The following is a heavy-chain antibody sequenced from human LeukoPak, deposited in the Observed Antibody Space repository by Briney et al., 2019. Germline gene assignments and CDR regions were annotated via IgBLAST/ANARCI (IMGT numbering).Heavy chain of an antibody. J-gene: IGHJ6*03. Sequence: ASVKVSCKASGYTFTGYYMHWLRQAPGQGLEWMGWINPNSGGTNYAQKFQGRVTMTRDTSISTAYMELSRLRSDDTAVYYCARVYNWNYHYMDVWGKGTTVTVSS. CDR1: GYTFTGYY. V-gene: IGHV1-2*02. D-gene: IGHD1-20*01. CDR3: ARVYNWNYHYMDV. CDR2: INPNSGGT.